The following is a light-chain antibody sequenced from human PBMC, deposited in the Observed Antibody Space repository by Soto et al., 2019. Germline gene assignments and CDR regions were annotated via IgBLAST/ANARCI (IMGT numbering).Light chain of an antibody. CDR1: SSDVGGFNF. CDR3: SSYTSSSTVV. V-gene: IGLV2-14*03. J-gene: IGLJ2*01. Sequence: QSALTQPASVSGSPGQSITISCTGTSSDVGGFNFVSWYQHHPDKAPKLMIYDVSNRPSGVSNRFSGSKSGNTASLTISGHQTDVEVDYSCSSYTSSSTVVFGGGTKLTVL. CDR2: DVS.